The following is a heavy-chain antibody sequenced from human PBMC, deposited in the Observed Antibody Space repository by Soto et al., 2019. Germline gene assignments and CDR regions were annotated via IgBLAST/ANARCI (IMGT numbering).Heavy chain of an antibody. D-gene: IGHD2-8*01. CDR1: GFTFSSYA. Sequence: EVQLLESGGGLVQPGGSLRLSCAASGFTFSSYAMSWVRQAPGKGLEWVSAISGSGCSTYYADSVKGRFTISRDNSKKTLYLQMTSLRAEDTAVYYWAKDLSRGFRGLNYFDYWGQGTLVTVSS. CDR2: ISGSGCST. CDR3: AKDLSRGFRGLNYFDY. J-gene: IGHJ4*02. V-gene: IGHV3-23*01.